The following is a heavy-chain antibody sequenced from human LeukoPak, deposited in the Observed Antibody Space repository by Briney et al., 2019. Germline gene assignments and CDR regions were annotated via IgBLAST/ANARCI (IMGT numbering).Heavy chain of an antibody. V-gene: IGHV4-59*08. CDR3: ARGGGYYGSGSSYKIDD. Sequence: SETLSLTCTVSVGSISSYYWSWIRQPPGKGLEWIGYIYYSGSTNYNPSLKSRVTISVDTFKNKFSLELCSVTAADTGLDFCARGGGYYGSGSSYKIDDSGQATLVTVPS. CDR2: IYYSGST. CDR1: VGSISSYY. J-gene: IGHJ4*02. D-gene: IGHD3-10*01.